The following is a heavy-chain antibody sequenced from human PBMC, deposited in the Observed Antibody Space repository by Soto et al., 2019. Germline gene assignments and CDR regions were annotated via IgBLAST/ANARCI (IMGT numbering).Heavy chain of an antibody. V-gene: IGHV4-59*01. J-gene: IGHJ4*02. CDR2: IYYSGST. D-gene: IGHD4-17*01. Sequence: SETLSRTCTFSGGAISSYYWSWIRQPPGKGLEWIGYIYYSGSTNYNPSLKSRVTISVDTSKHQFSLKLSSVTAADTAVYYCARVYGPYLDFWGQGTLVTVSS. CDR1: GGAISSYY. CDR3: ARVYGPYLDF.